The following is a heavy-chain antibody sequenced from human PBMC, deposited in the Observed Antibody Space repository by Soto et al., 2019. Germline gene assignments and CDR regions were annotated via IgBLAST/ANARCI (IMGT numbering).Heavy chain of an antibody. D-gene: IGHD3-22*01. Sequence: GVLRLSCAASGFTFSSYAMSWVRQASGKGLEWVSGISGSGGGTYHADSVKGRFTISRDNSKNTLYLQMNSLRAEDTAVYYCAKRPYYYDSSAYYVDYWGQGTLVTVSS. CDR3: AKRPYYYDSSAYYVDY. CDR1: GFTFSSYA. CDR2: ISGSGGGT. V-gene: IGHV3-23*01. J-gene: IGHJ4*02.